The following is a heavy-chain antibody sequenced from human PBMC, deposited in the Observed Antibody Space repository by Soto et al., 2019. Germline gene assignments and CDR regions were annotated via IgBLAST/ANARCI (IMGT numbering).Heavy chain of an antibody. Sequence: QVQLVESGGGVVQPGRSLRLTCAASGFTFSSNGMHWVRQAPGKGLEWVALIAYDGSKTYYGDSVRGRFTISRDNSENTLFTQMNSLRAEATAVYYCARCVGGAMFDNSGKYDSWGQGTLVTVSS. CDR2: IAYDGSKT. J-gene: IGHJ5*01. CDR1: GFTFSSNG. CDR3: ARCVGGAMFDNSGKYDS. D-gene: IGHD3-22*01. V-gene: IGHV3-30*03.